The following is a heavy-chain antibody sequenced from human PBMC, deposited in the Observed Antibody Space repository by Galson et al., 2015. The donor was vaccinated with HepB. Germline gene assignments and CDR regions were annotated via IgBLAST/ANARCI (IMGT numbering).Heavy chain of an antibody. J-gene: IGHJ5*02. V-gene: IGHV1-18*01. CDR2: ISGYNGNT. Sequence: VKVSCKASGYSFSQYGMTWVRQAPGQGLGWMGWISGYNGNTNYAQNFQSRVTMTTDTSTTTVYMEVRSLRSDDTAVYYCARGRYGTSAPDLWGQGTLVTVSS. CDR3: ARGRYGTSAPDL. D-gene: IGHD5-18*01. CDR1: GYSFSQYG.